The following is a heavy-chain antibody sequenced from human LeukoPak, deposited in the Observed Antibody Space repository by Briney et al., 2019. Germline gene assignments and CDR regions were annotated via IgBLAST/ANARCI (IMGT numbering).Heavy chain of an antibody. CDR3: AKWGAYDILTGYYDSDY. CDR1: GFIFSNYA. Sequence: GGSLRLSCAASGFIFSNYAMSWIRQAPGKGLEWVSAITGSDDITYYADSVKGRFTISRDNSKNTLYLQVNSLRAEDTAIYYCAKWGAYDILTGYYDSDYWGQGTLVTVSS. J-gene: IGHJ4*02. D-gene: IGHD3-9*01. V-gene: IGHV3-23*01. CDR2: ITGSDDIT.